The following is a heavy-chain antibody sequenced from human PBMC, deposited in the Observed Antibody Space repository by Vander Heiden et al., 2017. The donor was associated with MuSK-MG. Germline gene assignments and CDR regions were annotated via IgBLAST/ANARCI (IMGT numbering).Heavy chain of an antibody. V-gene: IGHV3-30*09. D-gene: IGHD1-26*01. CDR2: ISYDGSVR. CDR1: GFTFSSYA. Sequence: QVQLVESGGGVVQPGRSLRLSCAASGFTFSSYAFHWVRQAPGKGLEWVAFISYDGSVRYYADSVRGRFAISRDSSKNTVYLQMSNVRAEDTSVYYCAKDRSRSYTSDYWGQGTLVTVSS. J-gene: IGHJ4*02. CDR3: AKDRSRSYTSDY.